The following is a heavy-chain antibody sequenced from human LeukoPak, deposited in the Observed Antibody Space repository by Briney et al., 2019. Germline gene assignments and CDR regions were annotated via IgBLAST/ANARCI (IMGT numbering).Heavy chain of an antibody. Sequence: GGSLRLSCAASGFTFSSYCINWVRQAPGKGLEWVSAISGSGGSTYYADSVKGRFTISRDNSKNTLYLQMNSLRAEDTAVYYCAKETTLSSWYNYWGQGTLVTVSS. D-gene: IGHD6-13*01. J-gene: IGHJ4*02. CDR3: AKETTLSSWYNY. V-gene: IGHV3-23*01. CDR2: ISGSGGST. CDR1: GFTFSSYC.